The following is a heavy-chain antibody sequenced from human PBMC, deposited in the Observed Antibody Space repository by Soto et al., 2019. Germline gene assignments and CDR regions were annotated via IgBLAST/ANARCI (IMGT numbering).Heavy chain of an antibody. Sequence: QVQLLQSEAEVKKPGSSVKVSCKASGGTFSSYIISWVRQAPGQGLEWMGRIIPILGIANYAQKFQGRVTITADKSTSTAYMELSSLRSEDTAVYYCARFPQTAIVGAAYFDYWGQGTLVTVSS. D-gene: IGHD1-26*01. CDR1: GGTFSSYI. V-gene: IGHV1-69*02. J-gene: IGHJ4*02. CDR3: ARFPQTAIVGAAYFDY. CDR2: IIPILGIA.